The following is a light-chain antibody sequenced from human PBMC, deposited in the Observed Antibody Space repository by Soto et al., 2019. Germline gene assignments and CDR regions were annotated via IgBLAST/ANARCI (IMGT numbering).Light chain of an antibody. CDR2: GAS. CDR1: QSVSSSY. Sequence: EIVLTQSPGTLSLSPGERATLSCRASQSVSSSYLAWYQQKPGQAPRLLIYGASSRATGIPDRFSGSGSGTEFTLTISRLEPEDFAVYYCQQYGSSPSWTSGQGTKGDI. V-gene: IGKV3-20*01. CDR3: QQYGSSPSWT. J-gene: IGKJ1*01.